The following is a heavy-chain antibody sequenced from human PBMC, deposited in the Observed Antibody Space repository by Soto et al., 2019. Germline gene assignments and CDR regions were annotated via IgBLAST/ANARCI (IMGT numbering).Heavy chain of an antibody. CDR2: ISLYSDGA. J-gene: IGHJ5*02. Sequence: ASVKVSCKTSGYTFSNYGITWVRQAPGQPLEWLGWISLYSDGANYAQKFQGRVSMTTDTSTTTAYMELRSLRSDDAAVYYCARVVPGAEAWFGPWGQGTLVTVSS. CDR1: GYTFSNYG. D-gene: IGHD2-2*01. V-gene: IGHV1-18*01. CDR3: ARVVPGAEAWFGP.